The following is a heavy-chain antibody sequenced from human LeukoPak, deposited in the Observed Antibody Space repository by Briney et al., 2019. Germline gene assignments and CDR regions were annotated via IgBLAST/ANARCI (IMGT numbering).Heavy chain of an antibody. CDR2: INPNSGGT. D-gene: IGHD1-26*01. V-gene: IGHV1-2*02. CDR1: GYTFTSYG. J-gene: IGHJ4*02. Sequence: RASVKVSCKASGYTFTSYGINWVRQAPGQGLEWMGWINPNSGGTNYAQKFQGGVTMTRDTSITTAYMELSRLRSDDTAVYYCARVRGSCTLDYWGQGTLVTVSS. CDR3: ARVRGSCTLDY.